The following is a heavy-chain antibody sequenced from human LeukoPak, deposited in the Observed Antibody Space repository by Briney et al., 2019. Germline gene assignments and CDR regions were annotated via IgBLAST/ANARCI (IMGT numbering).Heavy chain of an antibody. Sequence: SETLSLTCTTSGVSISRFYWSWVRQPPGKGLEWIGNIYSGVPTYFNPSLKSRVVISVDTSKNQFSLNLTSVTAADTAMYYCVQTTGWPGFDYWGQGILVTV. V-gene: IGHV4-4*09. CDR1: GVSISRFY. J-gene: IGHJ4*02. CDR3: VQTTGWPGFDY. CDR2: IYSGVPT. D-gene: IGHD1-1*01.